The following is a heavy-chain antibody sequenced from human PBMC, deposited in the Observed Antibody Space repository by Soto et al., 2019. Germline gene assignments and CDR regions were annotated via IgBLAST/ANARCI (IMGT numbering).Heavy chain of an antibody. J-gene: IGHJ4*02. CDR2: IYYSGST. CDR1: GGSISSYY. CDR3: ARSYGDYYFDY. Sequence: TSETLSLTCTVSGGSISSYYWSWIRQPPGKGLEWIGYIYYSGSTNYNPSLKSRVTISVDTSKNQFSLKLSSVTAADTAVYYCARSYGDYYFDYWGQGTLVTVS. V-gene: IGHV4-59*01. D-gene: IGHD4-17*01.